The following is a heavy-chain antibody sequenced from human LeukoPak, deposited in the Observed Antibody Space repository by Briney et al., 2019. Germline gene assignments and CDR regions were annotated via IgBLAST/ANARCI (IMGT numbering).Heavy chain of an antibody. CDR2: ISAYNDNT. D-gene: IGHD3-3*01. J-gene: IGHJ4*02. V-gene: IGHV1-18*01. Sequence: ASVKVSCKASGYIFTSYGISWVRQAPGHGLEWMGWISAYNDNTNYAQKLQGRVTMTTDTSTSTAYMELRSLRSDDTAVYYCATSFYDFWSGYYPPDYWGQGTLVTVSS. CDR3: ATSFYDFWSGYYPPDY. CDR1: GYIFTSYG.